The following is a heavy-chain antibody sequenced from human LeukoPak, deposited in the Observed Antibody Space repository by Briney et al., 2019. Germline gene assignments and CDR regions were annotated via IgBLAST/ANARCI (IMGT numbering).Heavy chain of an antibody. CDR2: INHSGST. V-gene: IGHV4-34*01. J-gene: IGHJ4*02. CDR1: GGSFSGYY. CDR3: ARSHSNSSGYFSFDY. Sequence: SETLSLTCAVYGGSFSGYYWSWIRQPPGKGLERIGEINHSGSTNYNPSLKSRVTISVDTSKNQFSLKLSSVTAADTAVYYCARSHSNSSGYFSFDYWGQGTLVTVSS. D-gene: IGHD3-22*01.